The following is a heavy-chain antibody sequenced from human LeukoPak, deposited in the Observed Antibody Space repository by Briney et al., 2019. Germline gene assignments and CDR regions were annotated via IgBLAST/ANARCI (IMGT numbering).Heavy chain of an antibody. V-gene: IGHV1-69*06. J-gene: IGHJ3*02. CDR1: GGTFSSYA. CDR2: IIPIFGTA. Sequence: ASVKVSCKTSGGTFSSYAISWVRQAPGQGLEWMGRIIPIFGTANYAQKFQGRVTITADKSTTTAYMELSSLRSEDTAVYYCARTAYCGGDCYDTFDIWGQGTMVTVSS. CDR3: ARTAYCGGDCYDTFDI. D-gene: IGHD2-21*02.